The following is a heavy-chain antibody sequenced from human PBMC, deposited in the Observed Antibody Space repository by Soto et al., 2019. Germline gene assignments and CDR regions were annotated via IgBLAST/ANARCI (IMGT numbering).Heavy chain of an antibody. CDR1: GFSLSTSGVG. CDR3: AHSDCSGGSCYVRRSLFDP. CDR2: IYWDDDK. D-gene: IGHD2-15*01. V-gene: IGHV2-5*02. J-gene: IGHJ5*02. Sequence: SGPTLVNPTQTLTLTCTFSGFSLSTSGVGVGWIRQPPGKALEWLALIYWDDDKRYSPSLKSRLTITKDTSKNQVVLTMTNMDPVDTATYYCAHSDCSGGSCYVRRSLFDPWGQGSLVTVSS.